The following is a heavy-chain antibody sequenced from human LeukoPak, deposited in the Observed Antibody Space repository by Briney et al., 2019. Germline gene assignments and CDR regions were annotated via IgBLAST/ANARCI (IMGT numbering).Heavy chain of an antibody. J-gene: IGHJ3*02. CDR3: AKGYGTSYTSHDAFDI. V-gene: IGHV3-9*01. CDR2: ISWNSGSI. CDR1: GFTFDDYA. D-gene: IGHD2-2*01. Sequence: GRSLRLSCAASGFTFDDYAMHWVRQAPGKGLEWVSGISWNSGSIGYADSVKGRFTISRDNAKNSLYLQMNSLRAEDTAVYYCAKGYGTSYTSHDAFDIWGQGTMVTVSS.